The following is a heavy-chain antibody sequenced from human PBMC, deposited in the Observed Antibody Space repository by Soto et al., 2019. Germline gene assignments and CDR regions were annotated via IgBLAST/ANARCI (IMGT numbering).Heavy chain of an antibody. Sequence: GGSLRLSCAASGFTVSSNYMSWVRQAPGKGLEWVSVIYSGGSTYYADSVKGRFTISRHNSKNTLYLQMNSLRAEDTAVYYCARADCYGSGYYFDYWGQGTLVTVSS. CDR2: IYSGGST. V-gene: IGHV3-66*01. CDR3: ARADCYGSGYYFDY. CDR1: GFTVSSNY. J-gene: IGHJ4*02. D-gene: IGHD3-10*01.